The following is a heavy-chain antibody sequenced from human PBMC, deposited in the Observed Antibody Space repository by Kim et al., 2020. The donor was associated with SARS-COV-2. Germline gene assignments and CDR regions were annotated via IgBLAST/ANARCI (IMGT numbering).Heavy chain of an antibody. CDR1: GGSISSSSYY. D-gene: IGHD3-10*01. V-gene: IGHV4-39*01. Sequence: SETLSLTCTVSGGSISSSSYYWGWIRQPPGKGLEWIGSIYYSGSTYYNPSLKSRVTISVDTSKNQFSLKLSSVTAADTAVYYCARLKVFYGSGSYDGGDWFDPWGQGTLVTVSS. J-gene: IGHJ5*02. CDR2: IYYSGST. CDR3: ARLKVFYGSGSYDGGDWFDP.